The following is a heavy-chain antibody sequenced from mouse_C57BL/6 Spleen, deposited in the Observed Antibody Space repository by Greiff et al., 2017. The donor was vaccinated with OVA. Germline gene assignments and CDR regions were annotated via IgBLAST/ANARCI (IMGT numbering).Heavy chain of an antibody. Sequence: VQLQQSGAELVRPGASVTLSCTASGYTFTDYEMHWVKQTPVHGLEWIGAIDPETGGTAYNQKFKGKAILTADKSSSTAYMELRSLTSEDSAVYYCTRRGYDYWGQGTTLTVSS. D-gene: IGHD2-2*01. V-gene: IGHV1-15*01. CDR1: GYTFTDYE. CDR3: TRRGYDY. CDR2: IDPETGGT. J-gene: IGHJ2*01.